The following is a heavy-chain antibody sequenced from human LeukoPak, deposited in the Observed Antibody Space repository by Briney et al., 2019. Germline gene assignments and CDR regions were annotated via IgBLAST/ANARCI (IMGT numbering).Heavy chain of an antibody. CDR2: INHSGST. CDR1: GGSISSYY. J-gene: IGHJ3*02. V-gene: IGHV4-34*01. D-gene: IGHD2-15*01. CDR3: ARGWSPAFDI. Sequence: PSETLSLTCTVSGGSISSYYWSWIRQPPGKGLEWIGEINHSGSTNYNPSLKSRVTISVDTSKNQFSLKLSSVTAADTAVYYCARGWSPAFDIWGQGTMVTVSS.